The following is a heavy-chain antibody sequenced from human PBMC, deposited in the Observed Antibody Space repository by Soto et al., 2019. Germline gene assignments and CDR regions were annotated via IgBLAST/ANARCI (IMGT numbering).Heavy chain of an antibody. D-gene: IGHD3-22*01. Sequence: GESLKISCKGSGYSFTSYWIGWVRQMPGKGLEWMGIIYPGDSDTRYSPSFQGQVTISADKSISTAYLQWSSLKASDTAMYYCARVGSYYYDSSGYYRSAFDIWGQGTMVTV. CDR2: IYPGDSDT. J-gene: IGHJ3*02. CDR1: GYSFTSYW. CDR3: ARVGSYYYDSSGYYRSAFDI. V-gene: IGHV5-51*01.